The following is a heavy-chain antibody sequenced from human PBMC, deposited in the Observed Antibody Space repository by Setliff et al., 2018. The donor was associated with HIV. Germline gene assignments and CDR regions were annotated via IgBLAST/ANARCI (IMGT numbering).Heavy chain of an antibody. Sequence: SETLSLTCTVSGDSLSSNSNHWGWIRQPPGKGLEWIGNIKYGGTTYYNPSLKSRVSISIDTSKSQFSLKPTSVTAADTAVYFCARDPHYFDTSGYYSWFYFDYWGHGTLVTVSS. J-gene: IGHJ4*01. CDR3: ARDPHYFDTSGYYSWFYFDY. CDR2: IKYGGTT. V-gene: IGHV4-39*07. CDR1: GDSLSSNSNH. D-gene: IGHD3-22*01.